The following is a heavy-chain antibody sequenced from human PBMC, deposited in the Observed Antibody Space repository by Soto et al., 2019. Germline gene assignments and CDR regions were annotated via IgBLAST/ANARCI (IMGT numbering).Heavy chain of an antibody. Sequence: QINLIESGPTLVKRTQTLTRTCTFSGFSLSTSGAAVGWVRQPPGRALEWLALIYWDGDKRYNASLGNRLTITKDTSMNQMVLTLTNVDPADTATYYCAHRATMTIFGLIIDNGIWCDPWGQGTRVIVSS. J-gene: IGHJ5*02. CDR3: AHRATMTIFGLIIDNGIWCDP. D-gene: IGHD3-3*01. V-gene: IGHV2-5*02. CDR1: GFSLSTSGAA. CDR2: IYWDGDK.